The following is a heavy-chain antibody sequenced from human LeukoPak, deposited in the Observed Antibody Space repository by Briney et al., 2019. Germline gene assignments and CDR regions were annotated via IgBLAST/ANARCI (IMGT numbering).Heavy chain of an antibody. Sequence: PSETLSLTCAVYGGSFSGYYWSWIRQPPGKGLEWIGEINHSGSTNYNPSLKSRVTISVDTSKNQFSLKLSSVTAADTAVYYCARTGRVTMVRGVKVDYWGQGALVTVSS. V-gene: IGHV4-34*01. CDR2: INHSGST. CDR3: ARTGRVTMVRGVKVDY. CDR1: GGSFSGYY. D-gene: IGHD3-10*01. J-gene: IGHJ4*02.